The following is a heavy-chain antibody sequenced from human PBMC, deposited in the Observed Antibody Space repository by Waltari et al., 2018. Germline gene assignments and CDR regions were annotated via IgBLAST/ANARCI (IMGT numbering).Heavy chain of an antibody. Sequence: EVQLLESGGGLVQPGGSLRRSCAASGFSFISVSMSWVRQAPGKGLEWVSSIKDGGNTFYADSVKGRFTISRDNSKNTLYLQMNSLRAEDTAVYYCTRWTTLDYWGQGTLVTVSS. CDR1: GFSFISVS. J-gene: IGHJ4*02. CDR3: TRWTTLDY. V-gene: IGHV3-23*01. D-gene: IGHD2-15*01. CDR2: IKDGGNT.